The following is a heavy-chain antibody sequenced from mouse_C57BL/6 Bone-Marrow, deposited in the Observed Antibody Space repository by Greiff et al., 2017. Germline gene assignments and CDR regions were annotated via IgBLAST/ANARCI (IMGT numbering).Heavy chain of an antibody. CDR2: IYHGGGST. V-gene: IGHV1-78*01. J-gene: IGHJ4*01. Sequence: VQLQQSDAELVKPGASVKISCTVSGYTFTDYSIHWVKQRPEQGLEWIGYIYHGGGSTKYNEKVKGKATLTGDKSSSTAYMQLSSLTSEDSAVYYCARSDWDDAMDYWGQGTPVTVSS. D-gene: IGHD4-1*01. CDR3: ARSDWDDAMDY. CDR1: GYTFTDYS.